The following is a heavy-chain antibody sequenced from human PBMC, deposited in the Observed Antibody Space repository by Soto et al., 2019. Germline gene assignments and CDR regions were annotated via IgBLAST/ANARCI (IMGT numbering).Heavy chain of an antibody. Sequence: KPGGSLRLSCAASGFTFSSYSMNWVRQAPGKGLEWVSSISSSSSYIYYADSVKGRFTISRDNAKNSLYLQMNSLRAEDTAVYYCASYDFWSGYEDYWGQGTLVTVSS. V-gene: IGHV3-21*01. CDR2: ISSSSSYI. J-gene: IGHJ4*02. D-gene: IGHD3-3*01. CDR3: ASYDFWSGYEDY. CDR1: GFTFSSYS.